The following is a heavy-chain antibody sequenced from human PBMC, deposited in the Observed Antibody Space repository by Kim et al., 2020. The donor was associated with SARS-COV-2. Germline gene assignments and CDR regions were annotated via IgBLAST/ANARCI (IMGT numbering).Heavy chain of an antibody. CDR1: GGSFSGYY. J-gene: IGHJ3*02. CDR3: ARGLRAATSGAFDI. CDR2: INHSGST. V-gene: IGHV4-34*01. Sequence: SETLSLTCAVYGGSFSGYYWSWIRQPPGKGLEWIGEINHSGSTNYNPSLKSRVTISVDTSKNQFSLKLSSVTAADTAVYYCARGLRAATSGAFDIWGQGTMVTVSS. D-gene: IGHD3-10*01.